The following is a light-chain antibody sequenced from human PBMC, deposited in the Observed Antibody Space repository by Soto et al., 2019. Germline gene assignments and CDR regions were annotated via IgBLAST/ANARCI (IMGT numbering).Light chain of an antibody. V-gene: IGLV1-40*01. CDR2: DSN. Sequence: QSVLTQPPSVSGAPGQRVTISCTGTSSNIGAGRDVHWYRQLPGAAPKFLISDSNNRASGVPYRFSVSKSGASASLAITGLRAEDEGDYFCQSYGTSLSGLYGFGTGTKLTVL. J-gene: IGLJ1*01. CDR3: QSYGTSLSGLYG. CDR1: SSNIGAGRD.